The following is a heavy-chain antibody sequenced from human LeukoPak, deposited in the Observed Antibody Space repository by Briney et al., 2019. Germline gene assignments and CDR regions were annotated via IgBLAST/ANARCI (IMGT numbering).Heavy chain of an antibody. D-gene: IGHD3-22*01. J-gene: IGHJ4*02. CDR1: GFTFSSYG. CDR3: AKDNGDSSGYSYDY. Sequence: GGSLRLSCAASGFTFSSYGMHWVRQAPGKGLEWVAGIWYDGSNKYYADSVKGRFTISRDNSKNTLYLQMNSLRAEDTAVYYCAKDNGDSSGYSYDYWGQGTLVTVSS. V-gene: IGHV3-33*06. CDR2: IWYDGSNK.